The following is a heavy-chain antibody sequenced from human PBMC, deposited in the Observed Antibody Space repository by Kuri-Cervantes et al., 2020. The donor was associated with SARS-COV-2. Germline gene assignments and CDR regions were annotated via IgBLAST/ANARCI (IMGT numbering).Heavy chain of an antibody. D-gene: IGHD5-18*01. J-gene: IGHJ4*02. CDR1: GGSFSGYY. Sequence: SETLSLTCAVYGGSFSGYYWSWIRQPPGKGLEWIGEINHSGSTNYNPSLKSRVTISVDTSRNQFSLKLSSVTAADTAVYYCARRHVDTAMVTTYDDYWGQGTLVTVSS. CDR2: INHSGST. V-gene: IGHV4-34*01. CDR3: ARRHVDTAMVTTYDDY.